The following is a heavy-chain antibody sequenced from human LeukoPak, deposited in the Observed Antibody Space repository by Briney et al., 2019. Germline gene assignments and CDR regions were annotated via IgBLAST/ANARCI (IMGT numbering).Heavy chain of an antibody. CDR3: AKERSESYSDY. V-gene: IGHV3-48*01. D-gene: IGHD6-19*01. Sequence: PGGSLRLSCAASGFTFSSYSMNWVRQAPGRGLEWVSCISTSSSTIYYADSVKGRFTISRDNAKNSLYLQMTSLRGEDTAVYYCAKERSESYSDYWGQGTLVAVYS. CDR2: ISTSSSTI. CDR1: GFTFSSYS. J-gene: IGHJ4*02.